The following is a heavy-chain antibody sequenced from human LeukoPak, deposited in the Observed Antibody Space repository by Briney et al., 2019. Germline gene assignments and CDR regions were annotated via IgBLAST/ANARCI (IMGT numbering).Heavy chain of an antibody. CDR1: GFIVSSNY. Sequence: KSGGSLRLSCAVSGFIVSSNYMSWVRQAPGKGLEWVSSISSSSSYIYYADSVKGRFTISRDNAKNSLYLQMNSLRAEDTAVYYCARGTYYDFWSGPSGTFDYWGQGTLVTVSS. V-gene: IGHV3-21*01. CDR2: ISSSSSYI. J-gene: IGHJ4*02. CDR3: ARGTYYDFWSGPSGTFDY. D-gene: IGHD3-3*01.